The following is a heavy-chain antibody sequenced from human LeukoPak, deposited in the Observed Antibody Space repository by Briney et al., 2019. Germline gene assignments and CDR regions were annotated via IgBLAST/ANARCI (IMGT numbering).Heavy chain of an antibody. CDR3: ARDGGYCSGGSCSTYYMDV. CDR2: ITGSGGST. D-gene: IGHD2-15*01. Sequence: GGSLRLSCAASGFTFSSYGMSWVRQAPGKGLEWVSGITGSGGSTYYADSVKGRFTISRDNAKNSLYLQMNSLRAEDTAVYYCARDGGYCSGGSCSTYYMDVWGKGTTVTISS. CDR1: GFTFSSYG. V-gene: IGHV3-23*01. J-gene: IGHJ6*03.